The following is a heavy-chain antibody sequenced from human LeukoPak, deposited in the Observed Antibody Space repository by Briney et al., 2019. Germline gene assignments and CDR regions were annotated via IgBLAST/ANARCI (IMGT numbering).Heavy chain of an antibody. CDR3: ARDGIISGDYYDSSGYLYFDY. CDR2: IYYSGST. J-gene: IGHJ4*02. CDR1: GGSISSYY. V-gene: IGHV4-39*02. Sequence: SETLSLTCTVSGGSISSYYWGWIRQPPGKGLEWIGSIYYSGSTYYNRSLKSRVTISVDTSKNQISLKLSSIPAADTAVYYCARDGIISGDYYDSSGYLYFDYWGQGTLVTVSS. D-gene: IGHD3-22*01.